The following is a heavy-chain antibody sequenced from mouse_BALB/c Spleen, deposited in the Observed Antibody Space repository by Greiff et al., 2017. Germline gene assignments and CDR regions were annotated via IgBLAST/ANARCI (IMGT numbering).Heavy chain of an antibody. V-gene: IGHV3-2*02. CDR1: GYSITSDYA. Sequence: EVKLQESGPGLVKPSQSLSLTCTVTGYSITSDYAWNWIRQFPGNKLEWMGYISYSGSTSYNPSLKSRISITRDTSKNQFFLQLNSVTTEDTATYYCAPSEGFAYWGQGTLVTVSA. J-gene: IGHJ3*01. CDR2: ISYSGST. D-gene: IGHD2-10*02. CDR3: APSEGFAY.